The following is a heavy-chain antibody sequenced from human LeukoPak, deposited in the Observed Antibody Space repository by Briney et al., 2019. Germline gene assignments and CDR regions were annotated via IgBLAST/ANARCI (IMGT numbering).Heavy chain of an antibody. D-gene: IGHD3-3*01. J-gene: IGHJ4*02. CDR3: AVGITILGVAASFDS. Sequence: PSETLSLTCAVYGASYNAYYWSWIRQPPGKGLEWIGDIDHRGTATYNPSLKSRLSISADASKNQFSLKLNSVTDADTAVYYCAVGITILGVAASFDSWVQGHLVIVSS. CDR2: IDHRGTA. V-gene: IGHV4-34*01. CDR1: GASYNAYY.